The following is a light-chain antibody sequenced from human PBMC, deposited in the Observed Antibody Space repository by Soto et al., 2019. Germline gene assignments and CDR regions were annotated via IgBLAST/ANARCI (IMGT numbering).Light chain of an antibody. CDR3: QQLNSYPRIT. CDR2: AAS. V-gene: IGKV1-9*01. J-gene: IGKJ5*01. Sequence: DIQLTQSPSFLSASVGDRVTITCRASQGINNYLAWYQQKPGKAPKLLIYAASTLQSGVPSRFSGSGSGTEFTLTISSLQPEDFAPYYCQQLNSYPRITFGQGTRREIK. CDR1: QGINNY.